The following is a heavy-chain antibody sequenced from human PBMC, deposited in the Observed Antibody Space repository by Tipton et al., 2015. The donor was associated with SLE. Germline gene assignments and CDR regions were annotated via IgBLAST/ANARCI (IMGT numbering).Heavy chain of an antibody. Sequence: LRLSCTVSGGSISSGGYYWSWIRQHPGKGLEWIGYIYYSGSTYYNPSLKSRVTISVDTSKNQFSLKLSSVTAADTAVYYCARTKLRYFDWPYNWFDPWGQGTLVTVSS. J-gene: IGHJ5*02. CDR3: ARTKLRYFDWPYNWFDP. CDR1: GGSISSGGYY. D-gene: IGHD3-9*01. CDR2: IYYSGST. V-gene: IGHV4-31*02.